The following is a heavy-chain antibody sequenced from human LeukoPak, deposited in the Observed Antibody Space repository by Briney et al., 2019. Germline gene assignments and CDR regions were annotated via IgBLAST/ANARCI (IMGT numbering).Heavy chain of an antibody. Sequence: SETLSLTCAVYGVSFSGYYWSWIRQPRGKGLEWIGEINHSGSTNYNPSLKSRVTISVDTSKNQFSLKLSSVTAADTAVYYCARMTPTIRYYYDSSGYGVDYWGQGTLVTVSS. CDR2: INHSGST. D-gene: IGHD3-22*01. CDR1: GVSFSGYY. J-gene: IGHJ4*02. V-gene: IGHV4-34*01. CDR3: ARMTPTIRYYYDSSGYGVDY.